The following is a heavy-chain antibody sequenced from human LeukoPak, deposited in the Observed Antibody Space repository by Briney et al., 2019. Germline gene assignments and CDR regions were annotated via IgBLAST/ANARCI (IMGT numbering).Heavy chain of an antibody. CDR2: IYYSGST. V-gene: IGHV4-59*01. J-gene: IGHJ5*02. CDR3: ARDGSGSYHWFDP. D-gene: IGHD3-10*01. Sequence: SETLSLTCTVSGGSISSYYWSWIRQPPGKGLEWIGYIYYSGSTNYNPSLKSRVTISVDTSKNQFSLKLSSVTAADTAVYYCARDGSGSYHWFDPWGQGTLVTVSS. CDR1: GGSISSYY.